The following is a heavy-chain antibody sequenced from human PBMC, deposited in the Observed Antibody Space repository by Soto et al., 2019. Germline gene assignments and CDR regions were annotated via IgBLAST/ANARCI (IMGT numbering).Heavy chain of an antibody. CDR1: GGSISSYY. V-gene: IGHV4-4*07. D-gene: IGHD3-3*01. CDR3: ARNVRALSYDFWSGYYQRFDP. J-gene: IGHJ5*02. CDR2: IYTSGST. Sequence: SETLSLTCTVSGGSISSYYWSWIRQPAGKGLEWIGRIYTSGSTNYNPSLKSRVTMSVDTSKNQFSLKLSSVTAADTAVYYCARNVRALSYDFWSGYYQRFDPWGQGTLVTVSS.